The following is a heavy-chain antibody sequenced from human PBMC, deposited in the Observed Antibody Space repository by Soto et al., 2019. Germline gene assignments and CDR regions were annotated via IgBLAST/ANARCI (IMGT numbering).Heavy chain of an antibody. V-gene: IGHV1-18*01. J-gene: IGHJ4*02. Sequence: ASVKVSCKASGHTFTSYGFSWVREAPGQGLEWEAWISANSGDTNSAQKYQGRVTLTTDTATSPPNIGLKSLRSDDTAVYSIPIDFRDSCGGPSCICFDYWDQGTLGTV. D-gene: IGHD2-21*01. CDR1: GHTFTSYG. CDR3: PIDFRDSCGGPSCICFDY. CDR2: ISANSGDT.